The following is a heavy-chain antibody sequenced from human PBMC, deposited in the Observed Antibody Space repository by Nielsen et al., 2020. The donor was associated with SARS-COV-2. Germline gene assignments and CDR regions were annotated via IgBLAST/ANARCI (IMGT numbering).Heavy chain of an antibody. CDR2: IYYSGST. CDR1: GGSISSSSYY. V-gene: IGHV4-39*07. CDR3: ARGGIAAAGKGAAGWFDP. D-gene: IGHD6-13*01. Sequence: SETLSLTCTVSGGSISSSSYYWGWIRQPPGKGLEWIGSIYYSGSTYYNPSLKSRVTISVDTSKNQFSLKLSSVTAADTAVYYCARGGIAAAGKGAAGWFDPWGQGTLVTVSS. J-gene: IGHJ5*02.